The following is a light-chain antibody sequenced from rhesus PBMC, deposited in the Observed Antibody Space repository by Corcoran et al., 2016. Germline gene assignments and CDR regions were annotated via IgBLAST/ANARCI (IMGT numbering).Light chain of an antibody. J-gene: IGKJ4*01. CDR3: QQAYSWPLT. CDR1: QTVSNN. Sequence: EIVLTQSPATLSLSPGERATLSCRASQTVSNNLAWYHQKPGQPPKLLIFGPSTRAAGVADRFRGRGSETYFTLTITSLEPADVGVYVCQQAYSWPLTFGGGTKVELK. CDR2: GPS. V-gene: IGKV3-35*01.